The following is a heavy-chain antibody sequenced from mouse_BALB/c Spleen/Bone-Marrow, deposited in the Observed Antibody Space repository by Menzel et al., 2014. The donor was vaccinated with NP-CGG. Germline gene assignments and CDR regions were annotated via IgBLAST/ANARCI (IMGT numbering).Heavy chain of an antibody. D-gene: IGHD1-1*01. CDR3: ARENYGSSPAY. CDR2: IDPYNGGT. V-gene: IGHV1S135*01. CDR1: GYALTSYN. Sequence: VQLQQSGPELVKPGASVKVSCKASGYALTSYNMYWVKQSHGKSLEWIGHIDPYNGGTSYNQKFKGKATLTVDKSSSTAYMNLNSLTSEDSAVYYCARENYGSSPAYWGQGTLVTVSA. J-gene: IGHJ3*01.